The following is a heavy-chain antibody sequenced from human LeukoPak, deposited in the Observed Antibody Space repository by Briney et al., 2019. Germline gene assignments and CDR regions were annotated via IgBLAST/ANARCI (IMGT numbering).Heavy chain of an antibody. D-gene: IGHD4-11*01. J-gene: IGHJ6*01. CDR2: IYPGDSDT. V-gene: IGHV5-51*01. CDR1: GYSFTSYW. Sequence: GESLKISCKDSGYSFTSYWIGWVRQMPGKGLEWMGIIYPGDSDTRYSPSFQGQVTISADKSISTAYLQWSSLKASGITTYYCAVYSNERVETTDYGMDVWGQGTTVTVSS. CDR3: AVYSNERVETTDYGMDV.